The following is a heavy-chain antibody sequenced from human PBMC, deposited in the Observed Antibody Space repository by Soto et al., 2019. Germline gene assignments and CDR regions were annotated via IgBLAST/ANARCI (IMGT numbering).Heavy chain of an antibody. J-gene: IGHJ2*01. CDR2: INAGNGNT. D-gene: IGHD6-19*01. Sequence: ASVKVSCKASGYTFTSYAMHWVRQAPGQRLERMGWINAGNGNTKYSQKFQGRVTITRDTSASTAYMELSSLRSEDTAVYYCARYSSGWYSTSPAGYFDLWGRGTLVTVSS. CDR3: ARYSSGWYSTSPAGYFDL. CDR1: GYTFTSYA. V-gene: IGHV1-3*01.